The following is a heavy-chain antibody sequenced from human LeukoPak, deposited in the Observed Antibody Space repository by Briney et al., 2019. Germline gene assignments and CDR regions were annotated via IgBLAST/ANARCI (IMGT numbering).Heavy chain of an antibody. CDR1: GFAVSSNY. Sequence: GGSLRLSCAASGFAVSSNYMSWVRQAPGKGLEWVSTIYSGGSTHYADSVKGRFTISRDNSKNTLYLQMSSLRAEDTAVYYCARNQTPRYDSSGYSDYWGQGTLVTVSS. V-gene: IGHV3-53*01. CDR2: IYSGGST. CDR3: ARNQTPRYDSSGYSDY. J-gene: IGHJ4*02. D-gene: IGHD3-22*01.